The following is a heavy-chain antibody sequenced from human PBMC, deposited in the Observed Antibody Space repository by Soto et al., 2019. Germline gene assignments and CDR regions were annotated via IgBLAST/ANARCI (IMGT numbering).Heavy chain of an antibody. D-gene: IGHD6-19*01. V-gene: IGHV6-1*01. CDR3: ARSVSGTGTEFDP. Sequence: PSQTLSLTCAISGDSVSRSSAVWNWIRQSPSRGLEWLGRTYYTSKWNNYYAVSVKSRITINADTSKNQFSLRLNSVTPEDTALYYCARSVSGTGTEFDPWGQGTPVTVSS. CDR2: TYYTSKWNN. J-gene: IGHJ5*02. CDR1: GDSVSRSSAV.